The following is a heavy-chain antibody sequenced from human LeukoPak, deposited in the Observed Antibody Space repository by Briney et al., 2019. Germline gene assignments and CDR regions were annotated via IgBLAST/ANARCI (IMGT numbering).Heavy chain of an antibody. D-gene: IGHD6-19*01. Sequence: GGSLRLSCAASGFTFSSYDMHWVRQATGKGLEWVSAIGTAGDTYYPGSVKGRFTISRENAKNSLYLQMNSLRAGDTAVYYCARDQAGYSSGWGAFDIWGQGTMVTVSS. CDR3: ARDQAGYSSGWGAFDI. CDR2: IGTAGDT. J-gene: IGHJ3*02. V-gene: IGHV3-13*01. CDR1: GFTFSSYD.